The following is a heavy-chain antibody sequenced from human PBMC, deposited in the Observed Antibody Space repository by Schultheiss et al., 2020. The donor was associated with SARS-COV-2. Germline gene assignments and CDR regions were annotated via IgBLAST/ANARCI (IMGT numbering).Heavy chain of an antibody. CDR3: ARDGETTVTLDY. Sequence: GGSLRLSCAASGFTFSSYAMHWVRQAPGKGLEWVSYISSSGSTIYYADSVKGRFTISRDNSKNTLYLQMNSLRAEDTAVYYCARDGETTVTLDYWGQGTLVTVSS. CDR2: ISSSGSTI. D-gene: IGHD4-17*01. CDR1: GFTFSSYA. J-gene: IGHJ4*02. V-gene: IGHV3-48*01.